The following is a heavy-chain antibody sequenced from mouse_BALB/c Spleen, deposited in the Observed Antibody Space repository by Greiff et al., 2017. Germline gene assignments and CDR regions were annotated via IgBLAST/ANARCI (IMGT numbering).Heavy chain of an antibody. CDR3: ARAVVATKGGDY. Sequence: EVQLVESGGGLVKPGGSLKLSCAASGFTFSDYYMYWVRQTPEKRLEWVATISDGGSYTYYPDSVKGRFTISRDNAKNNLYLQMSSLKSEDTAMYYCARAVVATKGGDYWGQGTTLTVSS. CDR2: ISDGGSYT. V-gene: IGHV5-4*02. J-gene: IGHJ2*01. D-gene: IGHD1-1*01. CDR1: GFTFSDYY.